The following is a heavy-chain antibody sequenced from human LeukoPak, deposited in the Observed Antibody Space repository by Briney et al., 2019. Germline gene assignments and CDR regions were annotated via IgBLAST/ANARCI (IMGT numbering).Heavy chain of an antibody. CDR3: ARQNGAVAGPFDY. Sequence: GESLQISCKGSGYSFTSYWIGWVRQLPGKGLEWMGIIYPGDSDTRYSPSFQGQVTISADKSISTAYLQWSSLKASDTAMYYCARQNGAVAGPFDYWGQGTLVTVSS. D-gene: IGHD6-19*01. CDR2: IYPGDSDT. J-gene: IGHJ4*02. CDR1: GYSFTSYW. V-gene: IGHV5-51*01.